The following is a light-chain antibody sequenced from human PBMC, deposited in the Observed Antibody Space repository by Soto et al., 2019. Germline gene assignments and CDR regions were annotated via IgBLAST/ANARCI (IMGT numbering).Light chain of an antibody. CDR3: SSYTGSSTHVV. V-gene: IGLV2-14*01. CDR2: DVS. J-gene: IGLJ2*01. Sequence: QSVLTKPASVSGSPGQSITISCTGTSSDVGGYNYVSWYQQHPGKAPKLMIYDVSNRPSGVSNRFSGSKSGNTASLTISGLQAEDEADYYCSSYTGSSTHVVFGGGTKLTVL. CDR1: SSDVGGYNY.